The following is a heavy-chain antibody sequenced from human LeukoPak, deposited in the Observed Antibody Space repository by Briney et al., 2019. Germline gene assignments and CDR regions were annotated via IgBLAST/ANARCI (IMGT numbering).Heavy chain of an antibody. V-gene: IGHV4-30-4*07. Sequence: SETLSLTCAVSGGSISSGGYSYNWVRQPPGKGLEWIGYIYKSGSTSYNPSLKSRVTMSVDTSKNQFSLKLNFATAADTAVYYCARGWGPAYCGGDCHRHFDYWGQGALVTVSS. CDR3: ARGWGPAYCGGDCHRHFDY. CDR1: GGSISSGGYS. D-gene: IGHD2-21*02. CDR2: IYKSGST. J-gene: IGHJ4*02.